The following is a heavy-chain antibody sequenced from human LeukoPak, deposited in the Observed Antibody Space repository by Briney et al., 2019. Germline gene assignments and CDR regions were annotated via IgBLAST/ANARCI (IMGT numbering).Heavy chain of an antibody. D-gene: IGHD3-22*01. Sequence: GGSLRLSCVASGFTFSSNAMSWVRQAPGKGLEWVATISGIDSGAYYADSVKGRFTISRDNSKNTLYLHMNSLRAEDTAVHYCAKDGSTYYDRSGYYPFHYWGQGALVTVSS. CDR1: GFTFSSNA. CDR2: ISGIDSGA. J-gene: IGHJ4*02. V-gene: IGHV3-23*01. CDR3: AKDGSTYYDRSGYYPFHY.